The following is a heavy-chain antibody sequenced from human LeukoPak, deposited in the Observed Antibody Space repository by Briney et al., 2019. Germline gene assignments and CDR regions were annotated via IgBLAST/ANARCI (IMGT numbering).Heavy chain of an antibody. V-gene: IGHV1-2*02. Sequence: ASVKVSCKASGYTFNSYYMHWVRQAHGQGLEWMGWINPNSGGTNYAQKFQGRVTMTRDTSISTAYMELSRLTSDDTAVYYCARDAIVRDYSNSDYWGQGTLVTVSS. CDR1: GYTFNSYY. J-gene: IGHJ4*02. CDR3: ARDAIVRDYSNSDY. D-gene: IGHD4-11*01. CDR2: INPNSGGT.